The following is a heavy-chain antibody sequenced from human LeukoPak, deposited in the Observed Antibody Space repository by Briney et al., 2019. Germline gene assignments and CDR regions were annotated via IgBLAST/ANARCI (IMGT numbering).Heavy chain of an antibody. CDR1: GGSISSYY. J-gene: IGHJ3*02. V-gene: IGHV4-59*08. D-gene: IGHD3-10*01. CDR2: IYYSGST. Sequence: SETLSLTCTVSGGSISSYYWSWIRQPPGKGLEWIGYIYYSGSTNYNPSLKSRVTISVDTSKNQFSLKLSSVTAADTAVYYCARHTYSPGPLTQGFSGSYHNAFDIWGQGTMVTVSS. CDR3: ARHTYSPGPLTQGFSGSYHNAFDI.